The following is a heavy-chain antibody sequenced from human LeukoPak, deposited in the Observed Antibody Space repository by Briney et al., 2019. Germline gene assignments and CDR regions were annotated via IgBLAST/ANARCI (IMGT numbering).Heavy chain of an antibody. CDR3: ASTGYCIGGSCYSNYFDH. V-gene: IGHV4-59*08. Sequence: PSETLSLTCTVSGVSITSFYWSWIRQPPGKGLEWIGYIYFSGSTNYNPSLKSRVTISLDTTKNQVSLKLSSVSAADTAVYYCASTGYCIGGSCYSNYFDHWGQGTLVTVSS. CDR1: GVSITSFY. CDR2: IYFSGST. D-gene: IGHD2-15*01. J-gene: IGHJ4*02.